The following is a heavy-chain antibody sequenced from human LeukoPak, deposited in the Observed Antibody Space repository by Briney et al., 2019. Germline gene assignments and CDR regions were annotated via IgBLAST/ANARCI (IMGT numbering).Heavy chain of an antibody. CDR1: GFTFSSYG. D-gene: IGHD3-22*01. CDR3: AKDFGDYYDSSGYFPSAFDI. CDR2: IRYDGSNK. V-gene: IGHV3-30*02. Sequence: GGSLRLSCAASGFTFSSYGMHWVRQAPGKGLEWVAFIRYDGSNKYYADSVKGRFTISRDNSKNTLYLQMNSLRAEDTAVYYCAKDFGDYYDSSGYFPSAFDIWGQGTMVTVSS. J-gene: IGHJ3*02.